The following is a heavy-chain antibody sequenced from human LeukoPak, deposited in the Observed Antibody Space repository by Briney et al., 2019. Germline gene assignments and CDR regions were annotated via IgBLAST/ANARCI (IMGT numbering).Heavy chain of an antibody. V-gene: IGHV3-66*01. Sequence: PGGSLRLSCAASGFTVSSNYMSWVRQAPGKGLEWVSVIYSGGSTYYADSVKGRFTISRDNSKNTLYLQMNSLRAEDTAVYYCAKDYYYDSSGYYGGGYFDYWGQGTLVTVSS. CDR2: IYSGGST. J-gene: IGHJ4*02. CDR3: AKDYYYDSSGYYGGGYFDY. CDR1: GFTVSSNY. D-gene: IGHD3-22*01.